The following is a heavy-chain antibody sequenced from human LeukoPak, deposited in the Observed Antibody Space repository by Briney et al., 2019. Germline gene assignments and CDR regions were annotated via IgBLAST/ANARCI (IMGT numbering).Heavy chain of an antibody. J-gene: IGHJ6*03. CDR3: ARGAGYYDSSDDYYYYYMDV. V-gene: IGHV3-20*04. CDR1: GFTFDDYG. D-gene: IGHD3-22*01. CDR2: INWNGGST. Sequence: GGSLRLSCAASGFTFDDYGMSWVRQAPGKGLEWVSGINWNGGSTGYADSVKGRFTISRDNAKNSLYLQMNSLRAEDTALYYCARGAGYYDSSDDYYYYYMDVWGKGTTVTVSS.